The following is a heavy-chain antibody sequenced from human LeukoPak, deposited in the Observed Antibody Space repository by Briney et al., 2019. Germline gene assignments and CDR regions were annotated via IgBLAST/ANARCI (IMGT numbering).Heavy chain of an antibody. J-gene: IGHJ4*02. D-gene: IGHD2-21*02. CDR1: GGSISSYY. CDR3: ARFAYCGGHCWYYFDY. Sequence: KPSETLSLTCTVSGGSISSYYWSWIRQPPGKGLEWIGYIYSSGSTNYNPSLKSQITISVDTSKNQFSLKLSSVTAADTAVYYCARFAYCGGHCWYYFDYWGQGTLVTVSS. CDR2: IYSSGST. V-gene: IGHV4-59*01.